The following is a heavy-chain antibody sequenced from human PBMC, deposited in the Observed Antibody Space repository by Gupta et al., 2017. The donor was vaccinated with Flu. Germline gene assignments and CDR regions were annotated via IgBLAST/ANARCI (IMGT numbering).Heavy chain of an antibody. Sequence: QVQLQQWGAGLLKPSETLSLTCAVYGGSFSGYYWSWIRQPPGKGLEWIGEINHSGSTNYNPSLKSRVTISVDTSKNQFSLKLSSVTAADTAVYYCARRRDFWSGREFDYWGQGTLVTVSS. CDR1: GGSFSGYY. J-gene: IGHJ4*02. CDR2: INHSGST. CDR3: ARRRDFWSGREFDY. D-gene: IGHD3-3*01. V-gene: IGHV4-34*01.